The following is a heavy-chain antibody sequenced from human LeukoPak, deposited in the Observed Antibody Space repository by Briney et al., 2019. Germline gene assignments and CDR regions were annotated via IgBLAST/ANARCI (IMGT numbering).Heavy chain of an antibody. CDR1: GFTFSTYW. Sequence: GGSLRLSCVGSGFTFSTYWVHWVRQAPGKGLEWVSRINSDGSSTSYVDSVKGRFTISRDNAKSTVYLQMNSLRAEDTAVYYCAREDYDILTGYHGNWGQGTLVTVSS. D-gene: IGHD3-9*01. CDR2: INSDGSST. V-gene: IGHV3-74*01. J-gene: IGHJ4*02. CDR3: AREDYDILTGYHGN.